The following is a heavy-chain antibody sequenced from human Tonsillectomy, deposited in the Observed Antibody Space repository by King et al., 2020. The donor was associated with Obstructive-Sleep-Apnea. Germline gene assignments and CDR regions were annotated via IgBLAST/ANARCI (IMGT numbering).Heavy chain of an antibody. D-gene: IGHD6-13*01. J-gene: IGHJ4*02. CDR1: GGSISSSSYY. Sequence: QLQESGPGLVKPSETLSLTCTVSGGSISSSSYYWAWIRQSPGKGLDWIGSFYSSVTTYYTPSCRGRVTISGDTSQNQFSLKLDSVTAADTAVYYCARNPYSSTWLAYWGQGTLVTVSS. CDR2: FYSSVTT. CDR3: ARNPYSSTWLAY. V-gene: IGHV4-39*07.